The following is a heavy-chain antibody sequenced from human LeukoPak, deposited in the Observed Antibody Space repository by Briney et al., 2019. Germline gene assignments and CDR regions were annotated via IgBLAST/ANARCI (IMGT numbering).Heavy chain of an antibody. CDR3: ARDYKYAFDN. V-gene: IGHV3-30*07. J-gene: IGHJ4*02. CDR2: ISYDGSNK. Sequence: GGSLRLSCAASGFTFSAYAMHWVRQAPGKGLEWVAVISYDGSNKYYADSVKGRFTISGDKAKNSLYLQMNSLRVEDTAVYYCARDYKYAFDNWGQGTLVTVSS. D-gene: IGHD5-24*01. CDR1: GFTFSAYA.